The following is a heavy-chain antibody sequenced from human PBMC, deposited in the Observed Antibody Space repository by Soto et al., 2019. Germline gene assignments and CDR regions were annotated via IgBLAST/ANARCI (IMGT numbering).Heavy chain of an antibody. V-gene: IGHV1-2*02. J-gene: IGHJ4*01. CDR3: ARLMHYFHSGGSSHSGFDM. D-gene: IGHD2-21*01. Sequence: EASVKVSCKASGYTFTDYFIHWVRQAPGQGLEWIGWINPYSGGADLSQKFQGRVTMTRDTSISTAYMEVSSLRSDDTAVFYCARLMHYFHSGGSSHSGFDMWGQGTLVTVSA. CDR2: INPYSGGA. CDR1: GYTFTDYF.